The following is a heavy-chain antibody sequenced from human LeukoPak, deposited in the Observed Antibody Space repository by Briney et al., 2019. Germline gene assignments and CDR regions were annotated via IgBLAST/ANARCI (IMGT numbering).Heavy chain of an antibody. D-gene: IGHD4-23*01. CDR2: MNPNSGNT. CDR1: GYTFTSYD. Sequence: GASVKVSCKASGYTFTSYDINWVRQATGQGLEWMGWMNPNSGNTGYAQKFQGRVTMTRNTSISTAYMELSSLRSEDTAVYYCARAPRWYGDWFDPWGQGTLVTVSS. V-gene: IGHV1-8*01. CDR3: ARAPRWYGDWFDP. J-gene: IGHJ5*02.